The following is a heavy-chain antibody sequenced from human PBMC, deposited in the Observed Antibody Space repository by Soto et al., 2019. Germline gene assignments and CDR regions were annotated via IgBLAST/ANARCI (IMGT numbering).Heavy chain of an antibody. CDR3: ARGLVYAGMGV. J-gene: IGHJ6*02. CDR1: GYTFTSYD. CDR2: MNPNSGNT. D-gene: IGHD6-6*01. Sequence: QVQLVQSGAEVKKPGASVKVSCKASGYTFTSYDINWVRQAPGQGLEWMGWMNPNSGNTGYAQKFQGRVTMTRNTSISTVYMELSSVRCEDTGVYYCARGLVYAGMGVWGQGTTVPVSS. V-gene: IGHV1-8*01.